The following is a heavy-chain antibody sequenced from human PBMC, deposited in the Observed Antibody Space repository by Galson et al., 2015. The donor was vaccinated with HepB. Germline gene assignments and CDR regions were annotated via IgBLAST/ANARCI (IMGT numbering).Heavy chain of an antibody. D-gene: IGHD4-11*01. J-gene: IGHJ4*03. CDR1: EFSLRKYG. CDR2: IGPGSGTGVI. CDR3: VRARRSNSRDR. V-gene: IGHV3-48*01. Sequence: SLRLSCAASEFSLRKYGMTWVRQTPGKGLEWVSFIGPGSGTGVIYYADSVRGRFTISRDDAKNSLHLQMNSLRVDDTALYYCVRARRSNSRDRWGQGTLVPVSS.